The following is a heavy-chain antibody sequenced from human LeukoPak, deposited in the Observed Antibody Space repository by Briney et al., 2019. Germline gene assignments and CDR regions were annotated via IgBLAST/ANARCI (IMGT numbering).Heavy chain of an antibody. Sequence: SETLSLTCTVSGGSISSYYWSWIRQPAGKGLEWIGRIYTSGSTNYNPSLKSRVTMSVDTSKNQFSLKLSSVTAADTAVYYCARVPNYSSSKIFDYWGQGTLVTVSS. V-gene: IGHV4-4*07. CDR1: GGSISSYY. CDR2: IYTSGST. D-gene: IGHD6-6*01. CDR3: ARVPNYSSSKIFDY. J-gene: IGHJ4*02.